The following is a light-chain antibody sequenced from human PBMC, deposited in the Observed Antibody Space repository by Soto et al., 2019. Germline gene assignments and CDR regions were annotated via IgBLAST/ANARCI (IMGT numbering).Light chain of an antibody. CDR2: WAS. CDR3: QHHIGIPFT. J-gene: IGKJ3*01. CDR1: QSALYSPNNKNY. V-gene: IGKV4-1*01. Sequence: DIVMTQSPDSLAVSLGERATINCKSSQSALYSPNNKNYLAWYQQKPGQPPKLLIYWASTRESGVPDRFSGSGSGTDFTLTISSLQAEDVAVYYCQHHIGIPFTFGPGTKVDI.